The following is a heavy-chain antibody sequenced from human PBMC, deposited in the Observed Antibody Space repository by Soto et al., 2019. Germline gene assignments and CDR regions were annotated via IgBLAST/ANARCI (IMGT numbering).Heavy chain of an antibody. J-gene: IGHJ4*02. V-gene: IGHV4-59*01. CDR2: VHHSGIT. Sequence: SETLSLTCSVSGGSISSGYWTWIRHPPGKGLEWIGNVHHSGITIYNPSLKSRVTTSVNTSKSQFSLKLSSVTAADTAVYYCARLTGGTVTPYYYFDYWGQGTQVTVS. D-gene: IGHD4-4*01. CDR3: ARLTGGTVTPYYYFDY. CDR1: GGSISSGY.